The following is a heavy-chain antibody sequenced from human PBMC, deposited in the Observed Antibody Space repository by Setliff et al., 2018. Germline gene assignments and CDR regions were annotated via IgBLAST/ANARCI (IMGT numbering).Heavy chain of an antibody. CDR3: VREGVDSRSSTDYRYYMDV. CDR1: GYIFNTFG. Sequence: ASVKVSCKASGYIFNTFGISWVRQAPGQGLEWMGGTIPIFGTTDYAQKFQGRVTIITDESTSTAFMQLSSLRSEDTAVYYCVREGVDSRSSTDYRYYMDVWGKGTTVTVSS. CDR2: TIPIFGTT. J-gene: IGHJ6*03. D-gene: IGHD3-22*01. V-gene: IGHV1-69*05.